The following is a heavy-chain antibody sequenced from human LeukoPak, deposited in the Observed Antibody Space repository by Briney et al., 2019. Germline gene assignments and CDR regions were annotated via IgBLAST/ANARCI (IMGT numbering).Heavy chain of an antibody. Sequence: GGSLRLSCAASGFTFSSYSMNWVRQAPGKGLEWVSSISSSSSYIYYADSVKGRFTISRDNAKNSLYLQMNSLRAEDTAVYYCASWRYYGDYLDYWGQGTLVTVSS. CDR2: ISSSSSYI. CDR3: ASWRYYGDYLDY. D-gene: IGHD4-17*01. V-gene: IGHV3-21*01. CDR1: GFTFSSYS. J-gene: IGHJ4*02.